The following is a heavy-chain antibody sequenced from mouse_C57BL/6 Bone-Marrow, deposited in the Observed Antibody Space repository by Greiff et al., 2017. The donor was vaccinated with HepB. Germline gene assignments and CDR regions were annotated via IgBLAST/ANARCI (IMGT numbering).Heavy chain of an antibody. CDR3: AREGNYYGSSPWYFDV. V-gene: IGHV3-1*01. J-gene: IGHJ1*03. CDR1: GYSITSGYD. D-gene: IGHD1-1*01. Sequence: EVQLQQSGPGMVKPSQSLSLTCTVTGYSITSGYDWHWIRHFPGNKLEWMGYISYSGSTNYNPSLKSRISITHDTSKNHFFLKLNSVTTEDTATYYCAREGNYYGSSPWYFDVWGTGTTVTVSS. CDR2: ISYSGST.